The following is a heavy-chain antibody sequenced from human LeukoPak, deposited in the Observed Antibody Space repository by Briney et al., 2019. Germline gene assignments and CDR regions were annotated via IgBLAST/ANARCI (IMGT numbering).Heavy chain of an antibody. CDR3: HTYYYDSSGYHYEGPPFDY. J-gene: IGHJ4*02. CDR2: INTNTGNP. CDR1: GYTFTSYA. D-gene: IGHD3-22*01. Sequence: GASVKVSCKASGYTFTSYAMNWVRQAPGQGLEWMGWINTNTGNPTYAQGFTGRFVFSLDTSVSTAYLQISSLKAEDTAVYYCHTYYYDSSGYHYEGPPFDYWGQGTLVTVSS. V-gene: IGHV7-4-1*02.